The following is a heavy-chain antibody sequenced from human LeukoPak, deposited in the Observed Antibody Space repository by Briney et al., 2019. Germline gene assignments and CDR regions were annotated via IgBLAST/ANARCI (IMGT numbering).Heavy chain of an antibody. J-gene: IGHJ3*02. V-gene: IGHV4-34*01. Sequence: PSETLSLTCAVYGVSFSGYYWSWIRQPPGKGLEWIGEINHSGSTNYNPSLKSRVTISVDTSKNQFSLKLSSVTAADTAVYYCARNDYGGHDAFDIWGQGTMVVVSS. D-gene: IGHD4-17*01. CDR2: INHSGST. CDR1: GVSFSGYY. CDR3: ARNDYGGHDAFDI.